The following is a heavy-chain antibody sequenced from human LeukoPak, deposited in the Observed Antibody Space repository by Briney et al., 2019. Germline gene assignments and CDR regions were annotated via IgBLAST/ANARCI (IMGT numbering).Heavy chain of an antibody. D-gene: IGHD3-10*01. Sequence: GGSLRLSCAASGFTXSXYWMSXXRXXPGKGLEWVANIKQDXSEKYYVDSVKGRFTLSRDNAMNSLYLQMNSLRAEDTAVYYCAGERYYYGSGSYYTHFDYWGQGTLVTVSS. CDR2: IKQDXSEK. CDR3: AGERYYYGSGSYYTHFDY. CDR1: GFTXSXYW. J-gene: IGHJ4*02. V-gene: IGHV3-7*04.